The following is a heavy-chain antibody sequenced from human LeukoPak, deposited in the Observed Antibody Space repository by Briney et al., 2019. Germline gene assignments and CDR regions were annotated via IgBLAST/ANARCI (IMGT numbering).Heavy chain of an antibody. Sequence: ASVKVSCKASGYTFTSYDINWVRQATGQGLEWMGWMKPNSGNTGYAQKFQGRVTMTRNTSISTAYMELSSLRSEDTAVYYCAREMVDSGSYYAAMDVWGKGTTVTVSS. CDR3: AREMVDSGSYYAAMDV. J-gene: IGHJ6*04. CDR1: GYTFTSYD. V-gene: IGHV1-8*01. D-gene: IGHD1-26*01. CDR2: MKPNSGNT.